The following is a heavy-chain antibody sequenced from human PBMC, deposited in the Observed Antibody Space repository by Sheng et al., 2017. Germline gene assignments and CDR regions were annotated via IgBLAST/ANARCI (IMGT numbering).Heavy chain of an antibody. CDR3: ARGRPGQLPRRWYYFDY. J-gene: IGHJ4*02. CDR2: INHSGST. CDR1: GGSFSGYY. D-gene: IGHD6-6*01. V-gene: IGHV4-34*01. Sequence: QVQLQQWGAGLLKPSETLSLTCAVYGGSFSGYYWSWIRQPPGKGLEWIGEINHSGSTNYNPSLKSRVTISVDTSKNQFSLKLSSVTAADTAVYYCARGRPGQLPRRWYYFDYWGQGTLVTVSS.